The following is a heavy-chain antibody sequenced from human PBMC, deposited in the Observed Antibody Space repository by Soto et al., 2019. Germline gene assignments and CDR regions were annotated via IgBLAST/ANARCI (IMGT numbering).Heavy chain of an antibody. Sequence: VQLVQSGVEVKEPGASVKVSCKATGYTFTYYGISWVRQAPGQGLEWMGWINTYNGNTNYAQKAQGRVTMTTETSTSTAYMELRSLRPDDTAVYSCARDLLYSTRATVRFDIWGQGTMLTVSS. J-gene: IGHJ3*02. V-gene: IGHV1-18*01. CDR3: ARDLLYSTRATVRFDI. CDR1: GYTFTYYG. CDR2: INTYNGNT. D-gene: IGHD6-13*01.